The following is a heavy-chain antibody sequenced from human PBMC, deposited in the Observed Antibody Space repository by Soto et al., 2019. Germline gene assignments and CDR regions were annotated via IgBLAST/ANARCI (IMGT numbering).Heavy chain of an antibody. CDR1: GFTFSSYG. CDR2: IWYDGSNK. CDR3: ARDTYCGGDCYPPLSYYYYGMDV. D-gene: IGHD2-21*02. V-gene: IGHV3-33*01. Sequence: GGSLRLSCAASGFTFSSYGMHWVRQAPGKGLEWVAVIWYDGSNKYYADSVKGRFTISRDNSKNSLYLQMNSLRAEDTAVYYCARDTYCGGDCYPPLSYYYYGMDVWGQGTTVTVSS. J-gene: IGHJ6*02.